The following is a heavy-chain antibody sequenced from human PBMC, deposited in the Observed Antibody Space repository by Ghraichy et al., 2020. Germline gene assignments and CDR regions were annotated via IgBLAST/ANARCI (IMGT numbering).Heavy chain of an antibody. CDR2: FDPEDGET. V-gene: IGHV1-24*01. Sequence: ASVKVSCKVSGYTLTELSMHWVRQAPGKGLEWMGGFDPEDGETIYAQKFQGRVTMTEDTSTDTAYMELSSLRSEDTAVYYCATGKMLVPAFDYWGQGTLVTVSS. CDR1: GYTLTELS. J-gene: IGHJ4*02. CDR3: ATGKMLVPAFDY. D-gene: IGHD2-21*02.